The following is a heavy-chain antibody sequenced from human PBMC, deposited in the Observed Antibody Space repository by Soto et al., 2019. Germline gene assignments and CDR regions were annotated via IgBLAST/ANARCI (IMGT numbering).Heavy chain of an antibody. CDR3: VRTGWNPPDY. J-gene: IGHJ4*02. D-gene: IGHD1-1*01. Sequence: EVQLVESGGGLVQPGGSLRLSCAVSGFTFNRHWMSWVRQTPGKGLEWVASIKEDGSEKSYVDSVQGRFTISRDNAKNSLFLQMNSLRVEDTAVYYCVRTGWNPPDYWGQGTLVTVSS. CDR1: GFTFNRHW. CDR2: IKEDGSEK. V-gene: IGHV3-7*01.